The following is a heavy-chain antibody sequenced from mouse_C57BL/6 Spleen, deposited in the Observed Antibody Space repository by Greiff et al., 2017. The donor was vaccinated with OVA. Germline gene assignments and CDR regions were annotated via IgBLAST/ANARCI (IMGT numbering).Heavy chain of an antibody. CDR2: IYPSDSET. CDR3: ASYYGSSYEDYYAMDY. CDR1: GYTFTSYW. V-gene: IGHV1-61*01. J-gene: IGHJ4*01. D-gene: IGHD1-1*01. Sequence: QVQLQQPGAELVRPGSSVKLSCKASGYTFTSYWMDWVKQRPGQGLEWIGNIYPSDSETHYNQKFKDKATLTVDKSSSTAYMQLSSLTSEDSAVYYCASYYGSSYEDYYAMDYWGQGTSVTVSS.